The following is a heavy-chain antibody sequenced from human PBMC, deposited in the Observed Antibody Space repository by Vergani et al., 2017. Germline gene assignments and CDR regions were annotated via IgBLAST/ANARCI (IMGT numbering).Heavy chain of an antibody. V-gene: IGHV3-9*01. D-gene: IGHD6-13*01. J-gene: IGHJ6*03. Sequence: EVQLVESGGGLVQPGRSLRLSCAASGFTFDDYAMHWVRQAPGKGLEWVSGISWNSGSIAYADSVKGRLTISRDNAKNSLYRQMNRLRAEDTALYYCAKDGAAGAAHYYYYMDVWGKGTTVTVSS. CDR3: AKDGAAGAAHYYYYMDV. CDR2: ISWNSGSI. CDR1: GFTFDDYA.